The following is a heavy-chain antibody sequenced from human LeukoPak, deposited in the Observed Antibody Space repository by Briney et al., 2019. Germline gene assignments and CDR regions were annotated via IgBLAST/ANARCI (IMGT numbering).Heavy chain of an antibody. D-gene: IGHD5-12*01. V-gene: IGHV4-59*01. CDR3: ARVTGYDWESSYDY. J-gene: IGHJ4*02. CDR1: GGSISSYY. Sequence: SETLSLTCTVSGGSISSYYWSWIRQPPGKGLEWIGYIYYRGSTNYNPSLKSRVTISVDTSKNQFSLKLSSVTAADTAVYYCARVTGYDWESSYDYWGQGTLVTVSS. CDR2: IYYRGST.